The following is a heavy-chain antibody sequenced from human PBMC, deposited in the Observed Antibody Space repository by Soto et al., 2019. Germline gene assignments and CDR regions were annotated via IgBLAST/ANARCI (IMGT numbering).Heavy chain of an antibody. Sequence: SETMSVTCTVSGGSISSYDWSWIRQHTGKGLEWIGYIYYSGSTNYNPSLKSRVTISVDTSKNQFSLKLSSVAAADTAVYYCARDQVYNYGDYGSYYYYGMDVWAKGPRSPSP. CDR3: ARDQVYNYGDYGSYYYYGMDV. CDR2: IYYSGST. CDR1: GGSISSYD. D-gene: IGHD4-17*01. J-gene: IGHJ6*02. V-gene: IGHV4-59*12.